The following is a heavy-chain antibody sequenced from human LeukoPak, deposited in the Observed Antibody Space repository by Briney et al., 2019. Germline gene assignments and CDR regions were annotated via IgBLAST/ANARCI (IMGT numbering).Heavy chain of an antibody. Sequence: GGSVTLSCAASGFTLRDYYMSWIRQAPGKGREWVSYISSSGSTIYYADSVKGRFTISRDNAKNSLYLQMNSLRAEDTAVYYCARVPVAYYDSSGYYYREYYFDGWGEASLVTASS. CDR1: GFTLRDYY. D-gene: IGHD3-22*01. J-gene: IGHJ4*02. V-gene: IGHV3-11*01. CDR2: ISSSGSTI. CDR3: ARVPVAYYDSSGYYYREYYFDG.